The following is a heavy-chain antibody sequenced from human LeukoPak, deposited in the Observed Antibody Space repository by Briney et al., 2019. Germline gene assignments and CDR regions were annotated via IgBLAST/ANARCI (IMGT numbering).Heavy chain of an antibody. D-gene: IGHD3-22*01. V-gene: IGHV6-1*01. CDR2: TYYRSKWYN. CDR3: AKEGRLDYYDSSGYYSNWFDP. Sequence: SQTLSLTCAISGDSVSGNSAAWNWIRQSPSRGLEWLGRTYYRSKWYNDYAVSVKSRITINPDTSKNQFSLQLNSVTPEDTGVYYCAKEGRLDYYDSSGYYSNWFDPWGQGTLVTVSS. CDR1: GDSVSGNSAA. J-gene: IGHJ5*02.